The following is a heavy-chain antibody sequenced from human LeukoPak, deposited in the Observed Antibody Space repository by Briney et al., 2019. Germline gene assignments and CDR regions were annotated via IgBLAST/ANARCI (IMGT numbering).Heavy chain of an antibody. CDR3: ARGISAWFGEFPHMDV. D-gene: IGHD3-10*01. V-gene: IGHV3-21*01. CDR2: ISSSSSYI. J-gene: IGHJ6*03. Sequence: PGGSLRLSCAASGFTFSSYSMNWVRQAPGKGLEWVSSISSSSSYIYYADSVKGRFTISRDNAKNSLYLQMNSLRAEDTAVYYCARGISAWFGEFPHMDVWGKGTTVTISS. CDR1: GFTFSSYS.